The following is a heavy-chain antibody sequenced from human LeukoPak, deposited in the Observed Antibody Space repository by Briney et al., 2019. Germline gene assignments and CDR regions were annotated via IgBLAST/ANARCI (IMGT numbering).Heavy chain of an antibody. J-gene: IGHJ4*02. D-gene: IGHD3-22*01. CDR3: AKGSRYYDSSGYYYVDYFDY. Sequence: GGSLRLTCAASGFTFSSYAMSWVRQAPGKGLEWVSAISGSGGSTYYADSVKGRFTISRDNSKNTLYLQMNSLRAEDTAVYYCAKGSRYYDSSGYYYVDYFDYWGQGTLVTVSP. V-gene: IGHV3-23*01. CDR1: GFTFSSYA. CDR2: ISGSGGST.